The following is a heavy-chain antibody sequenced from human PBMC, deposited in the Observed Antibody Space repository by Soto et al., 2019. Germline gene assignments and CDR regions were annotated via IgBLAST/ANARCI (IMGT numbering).Heavy chain of an antibody. CDR1: GGSISSYY. CDR3: ARKTLDAFDI. V-gene: IGHV4-59*01. CDR2: IYYSGST. Sequence: SETLSLTCTVSGGSISSYYWSWIRQPPGKGLEWIGYIYYSGSTNYNPSLKSRVTISVDTSKNQFSLKLSSVTAADTAVYYCARKTLDAFDIWGQGTMVTVSS. J-gene: IGHJ3*02.